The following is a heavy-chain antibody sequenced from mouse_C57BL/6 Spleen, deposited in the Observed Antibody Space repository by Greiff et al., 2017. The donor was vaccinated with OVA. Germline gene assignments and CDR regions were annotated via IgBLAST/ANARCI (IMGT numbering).Heavy chain of an antibody. D-gene: IGHD3-1*01. J-gene: IGHJ2*01. Sequence: EVMLVEPEGGLVKPGSSMKLSCTASGFTFSDYCMAWVRQVPEQGLEWIGNINSDGSSTNYMDYLKSRFIISRDNAKNILYLQMSSLKSEDTATYYCARDEGALYYLDYWGQGTTLTVSA. CDR3: ARDEGALYYLDY. CDR2: INSDGSST. V-gene: IGHV5-16*01. CDR1: GFTFSDYC.